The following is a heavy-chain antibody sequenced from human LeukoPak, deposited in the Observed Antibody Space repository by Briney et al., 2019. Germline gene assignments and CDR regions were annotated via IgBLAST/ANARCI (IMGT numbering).Heavy chain of an antibody. V-gene: IGHV3-33*01. D-gene: IGHD2-15*01. J-gene: IGHJ6*02. CDR2: IWYDGSNK. CDR3: ARVAPGYCSGGSCLLFYYYYYGMDV. Sequence: GGSLRLSCAASGFTFSSYGMHWVRQAPGKGVEWVAVIWYDGSNKYYADSVKGRFTISRDNSKNTLYLQMNSLRAEDTAVYYCARVAPGYCSGGSCLLFYYYYYGMDVWGQGTTVTVSS. CDR1: GFTFSSYG.